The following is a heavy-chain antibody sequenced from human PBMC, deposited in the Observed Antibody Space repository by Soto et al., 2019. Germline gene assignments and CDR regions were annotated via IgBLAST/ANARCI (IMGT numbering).Heavy chain of an antibody. J-gene: IGHJ5*02. V-gene: IGHV4-34*01. Sequence: QVQLQQWGAGLLKPSETLSLTCAVYGGSFSGYYWSWIRQPPGQGLEWIGEINHSGSTNYNPSLKSRVTISVDTSKNQFSLKLSSVTAADTAVYYCARRGMIAAAGTGWFDPWGQGTLFTVSS. D-gene: IGHD6-13*01. CDR2: INHSGST. CDR1: GGSFSGYY. CDR3: ARRGMIAAAGTGWFDP.